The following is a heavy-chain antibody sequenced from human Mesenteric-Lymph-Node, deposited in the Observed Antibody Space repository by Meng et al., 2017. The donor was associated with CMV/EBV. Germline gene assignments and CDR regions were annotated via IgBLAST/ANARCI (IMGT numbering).Heavy chain of an antibody. V-gene: IGHV4-39*07. D-gene: IGHD2-2*01. CDR1: GVSISTTSYY. Sequence: CTVSGVSISTTSYYWGWIRQPPGKGLEWIGSIYYGGSTYYNPSLKSRVTISVDTSKNQFSLKLTSVTAADTAVYYCARNSLTRYCTSTSCYYFDYWGQGTLVTVSS. CDR3: ARNSLTRYCTSTSCYYFDY. J-gene: IGHJ4*02. CDR2: IYYGGST.